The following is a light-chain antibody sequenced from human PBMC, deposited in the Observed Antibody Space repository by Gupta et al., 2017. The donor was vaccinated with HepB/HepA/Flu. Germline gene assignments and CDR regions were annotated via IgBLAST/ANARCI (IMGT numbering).Light chain of an antibody. V-gene: IGKV3-11*01. CDR2: DAS. CDR1: QSVSSF. J-gene: IGKJ4*01. CDR3: QQRSNWPLT. Sequence: EIVLTQSPATLSLSPGERATLSCRASQSVSSFLAWFQQKPGQAPRLLIYDASNRAAGIPARVSGSGSGTDFTLTISSLEREDFAVYFCQQRSNWPLTFGGGTKVEIK.